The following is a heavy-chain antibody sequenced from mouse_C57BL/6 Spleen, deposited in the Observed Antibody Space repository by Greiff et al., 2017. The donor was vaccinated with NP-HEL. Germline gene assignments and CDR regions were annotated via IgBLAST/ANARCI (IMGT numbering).Heavy chain of an antibody. CDR1: GFNIKDYY. J-gene: IGHJ2*01. D-gene: IGHD1-1*01. CDR2: IDPEDGDT. V-gene: IGHV14-1*01. Sequence: DVQLQESGAELVRPGASVKLSCTASGFNIKDYYMHWVKQRPEQGLEWIGRIDPEDGDTEYAPKFQGKATMTADTSSNTAYLQLSSLTSEDTAVYYCTLYYGSSFFFDYWGQGTTLTVSS. CDR3: TLYYGSSFFFDY.